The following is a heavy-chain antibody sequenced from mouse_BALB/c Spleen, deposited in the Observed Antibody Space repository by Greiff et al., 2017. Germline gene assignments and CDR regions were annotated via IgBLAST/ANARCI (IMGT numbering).Heavy chain of an antibody. CDR2: ISNLAYSI. CDR1: GFTFSDYG. D-gene: IGHD2-2*01. Sequence: EVMLVESGGGLVQPGGSRKLSCAASGFTFSDYGMAWVRQAPGKGPEWVAFISNLAYSIYYADTVTGRFTISRDNAKNTLYLQMSSLKSEDTAMYYCARLWLRRRYFDVWGAGTTVTVSS. V-gene: IGHV5-15*01. CDR3: ARLWLRRRYFDV. J-gene: IGHJ1*01.